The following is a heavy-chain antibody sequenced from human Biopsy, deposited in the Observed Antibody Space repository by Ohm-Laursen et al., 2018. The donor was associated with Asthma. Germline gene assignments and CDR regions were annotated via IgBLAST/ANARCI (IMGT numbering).Heavy chain of an antibody. V-gene: IGHV1-69*13. J-gene: IGHJ6*02. CDR1: GDSFSNYA. D-gene: IGHD5-12*01. CDR2: LIPVLGTP. Sequence: VKISCKASGDSFSNYAISWVRQAPGQGLEWMGGLIPVLGTPDHAQMFEGRVTITADESTSTAYMELSSLSSEDTAVYYCARGYSGSDRIVYYYSGLEIWGQGTTVTVSS. CDR3: ARGYSGSDRIVYYYSGLEI.